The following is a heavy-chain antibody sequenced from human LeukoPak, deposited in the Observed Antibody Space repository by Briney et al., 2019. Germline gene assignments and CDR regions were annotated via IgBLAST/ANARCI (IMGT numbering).Heavy chain of an antibody. V-gene: IGHV3-23*01. CDR2: ISGSGGST. CDR1: GFTFSSYA. J-gene: IGHJ4*02. CDR3: AKDRSIAVAGYFDY. D-gene: IGHD6-19*01. Sequence: PGGSLRLSCAASGFTFSSYAMSWVRQAPGKGLEWVSAISGSGGSTYYADSVKGRFTISRDNSKSTLYLQMNSLRAEDTAVYYCAKDRSIAVAGYFDYWGQGTLVTVSS.